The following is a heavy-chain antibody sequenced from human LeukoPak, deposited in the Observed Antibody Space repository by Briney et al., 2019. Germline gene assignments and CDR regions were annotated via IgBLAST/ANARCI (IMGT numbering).Heavy chain of an antibody. J-gene: IGHJ4*02. CDR2: IIPIFGTA. CDR3: ARVAVRGPLDY. Sequence: SVMVSCKASGGTFSSYAISWVRQAPGQGLEWMGGIIPIFGTANYAQKFQGRVTITADKSTSTAYMELSSLRSEDTAVYYCARVAVRGPLDYWGQGTLVTVSS. D-gene: IGHD3-10*01. V-gene: IGHV1-69*06. CDR1: GGTFSSYA.